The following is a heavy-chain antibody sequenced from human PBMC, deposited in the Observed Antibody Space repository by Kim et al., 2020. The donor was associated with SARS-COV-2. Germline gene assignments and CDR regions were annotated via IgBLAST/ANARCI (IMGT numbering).Heavy chain of an antibody. CDR1: GGSFSGYY. CDR2: IHPSGNT. Sequence: SETLSLTCAVYGGSFSGYYWSWIRQSPGKGLEWIGEIHPSGNTNYKASLKSRVTISVDTSETQLSRNLRSVTAADTAVYYCTRGQDTAKTAYWGPGTLVTVSS. J-gene: IGHJ4*02. CDR3: TRGQDTAKTAY. D-gene: IGHD5-18*01. V-gene: IGHV4-34*01.